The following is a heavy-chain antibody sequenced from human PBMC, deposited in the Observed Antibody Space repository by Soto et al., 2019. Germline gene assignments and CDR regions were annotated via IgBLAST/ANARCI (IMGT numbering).Heavy chain of an antibody. CDR2: IYYSGST. CDR1: GGSVSSGSYY. D-gene: IGHD5-12*01. CDR3: ARGDGWLRYTFDP. J-gene: IGHJ5*02. V-gene: IGHV4-61*01. Sequence: PSETLSLTCPVSGGSVSSGSYYWSWLRQPAGRGLEWIGYIYYSGSTNNNPSLKSRVTISVDTSKNQFSLKLSSVTAADTAVYYCARGDGWLRYTFDPWGQGTLVTVSS.